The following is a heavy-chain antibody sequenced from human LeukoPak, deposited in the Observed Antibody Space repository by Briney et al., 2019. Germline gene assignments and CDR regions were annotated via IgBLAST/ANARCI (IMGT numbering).Heavy chain of an antibody. CDR2: IYSGGST. Sequence: GGSLRLSCAASGFTVSNNYMRWVRQAPGKGLEWVSLIYSGGSTYYADSVKGRFIISRDNSKNTLYLQMNSLRAEDTAVYYCARRRSGGSQDDAFDIWGQGTMVTVSS. D-gene: IGHD2-15*01. CDR3: ARRRSGGSQDDAFDI. CDR1: GFTVSNNY. V-gene: IGHV3-66*04. J-gene: IGHJ3*02.